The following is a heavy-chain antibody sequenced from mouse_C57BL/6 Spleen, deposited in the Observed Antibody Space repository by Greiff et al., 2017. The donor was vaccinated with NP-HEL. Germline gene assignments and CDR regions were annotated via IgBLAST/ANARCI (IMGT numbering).Heavy chain of an antibody. CDR1: GYAFTNYL. CDR3: ARGLRAMDY. J-gene: IGHJ4*01. Sequence: VQLQQSGAELVRPGPSVKVSCKASGYAFTNYLIEWVKQRPGQGLEWIGVINPGSGGTNYNEKFKGKATLTADKSSSTAYMQLSSLTSEDSAVYFCARGLRAMDYWGQGTSVTVSS. CDR2: INPGSGGT. V-gene: IGHV1-54*01. D-gene: IGHD3-1*01.